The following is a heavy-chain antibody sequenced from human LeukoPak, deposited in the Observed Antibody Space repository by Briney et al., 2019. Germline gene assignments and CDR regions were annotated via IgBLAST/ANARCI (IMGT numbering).Heavy chain of an antibody. Sequence: SETLSLTCAVYGGTFSGYYWSWIRQPPGKGLEWIGEINHSGSTNYNPSLKSRVTISVDTSKNQFSLKLSSVTAADTAVYYCARTSIYYDSSGYRSWGQGTLVTVSS. J-gene: IGHJ5*02. CDR1: GGTFSGYY. CDR2: INHSGST. D-gene: IGHD3-22*01. V-gene: IGHV4-34*01. CDR3: ARTSIYYDSSGYRS.